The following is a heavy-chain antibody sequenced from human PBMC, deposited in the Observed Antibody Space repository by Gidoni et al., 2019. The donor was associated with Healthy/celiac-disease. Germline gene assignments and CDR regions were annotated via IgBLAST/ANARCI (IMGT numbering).Heavy chain of an antibody. V-gene: IGHV3-21*01. Sequence: EVQLVESGGGLVKPGGALRLSCAASGFTFSSYRLNWVRQAPGKGLGWVSSISSSSSYIYYADSVKGRFTISRDNAKNSLYLQMNSLRAEDTAVYYCARWGEVVPAANIDYWGQGTLVTVSS. CDR1: GFTFSSYR. CDR2: ISSSSSYI. D-gene: IGHD2-2*01. J-gene: IGHJ4*02. CDR3: ARWGEVVPAANIDY.